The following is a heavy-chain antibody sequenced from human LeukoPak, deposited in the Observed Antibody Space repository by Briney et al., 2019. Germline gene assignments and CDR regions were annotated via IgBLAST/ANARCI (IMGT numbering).Heavy chain of an antibody. J-gene: IGHJ4*02. CDR1: GFTFSRHW. D-gene: IGHD2-2*01. CDR3: ARICSSTDCLIPD. Sequence: AGGSLRLSCAASGFTFSRHWMHWVRQAPGKGLVWISRINSDASDTNYADFVKGRFTISRDNAKNTVYLQINSQRDEDTAVYYCARICSSTDCLIPDWGQGTLVTVSS. V-gene: IGHV3-74*01. CDR2: INSDASDT.